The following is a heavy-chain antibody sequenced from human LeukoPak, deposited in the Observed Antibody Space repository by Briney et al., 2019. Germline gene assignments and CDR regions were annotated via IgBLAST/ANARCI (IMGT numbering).Heavy chain of an antibody. V-gene: IGHV4-59*01. D-gene: IGHD3-3*01. CDR2: IYYSGST. CDR3: ARGRYDFWSGYYGGAAFDI. J-gene: IGHJ3*02. Sequence: SETLSLTCTVSGGSMSSYYWSWIRQPPGKELEWIGYIYYSGSTNYNPSLNSRVTISVDTSKNQFSLKLRSVTAADTAVYYCARGRYDFWSGYYGGAAFDIWGQGTMVTVSS. CDR1: GGSMSSYY.